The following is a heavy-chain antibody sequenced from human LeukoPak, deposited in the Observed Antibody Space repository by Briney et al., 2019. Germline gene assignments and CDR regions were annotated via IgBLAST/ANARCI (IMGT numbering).Heavy chain of an antibody. J-gene: IGHJ4*02. Sequence: ASVKVSCKASGYTFTNYGISWVRQAPGQGLEWMGWISTYSGDTNYAQKLQGRVTMTRDTSTGTAYMELRSLRSDDTAVYYCARDVGSYGDYFDYWGQGTLVTVSS. CDR3: ARDVGSYGDYFDY. CDR1: GYTFTNYG. CDR2: ISTYSGDT. D-gene: IGHD1-26*01. V-gene: IGHV1-18*01.